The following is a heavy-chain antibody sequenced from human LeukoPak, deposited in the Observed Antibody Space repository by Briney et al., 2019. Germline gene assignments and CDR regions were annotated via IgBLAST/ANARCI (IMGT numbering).Heavy chain of an antibody. J-gene: IGHJ6*03. V-gene: IGHV1-8*03. CDR1: GYTFTSYD. CDR2: MNPNSGNT. D-gene: IGHD6-13*01. Sequence: ASVKVSCKASGYTFTSYDINWVRQATGQGLEWMGWMNPNSGNTGYAQKFQGRVTITRNTSISTAYMELSSLRSEDTAVYYCARGQQQLVFGYYYYMDVWGKGTTVTVSS. CDR3: ARGQQQLVFGYYYYMDV.